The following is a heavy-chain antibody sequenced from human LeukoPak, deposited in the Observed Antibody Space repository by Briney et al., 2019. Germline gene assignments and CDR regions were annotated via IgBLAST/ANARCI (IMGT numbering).Heavy chain of an antibody. J-gene: IGHJ4*02. V-gene: IGHV1-69*13. D-gene: IGHD5-12*01. CDR1: GGTFSSYA. Sequence: GASVKVSCKASGGTFSSYAISWVRQAPGQGLEWMGGIIPIFGTANYAQKFQGRVTITADESTSTAYMELSSLRSEDTAVYYCARGDGGYDGGEFDYWGQGTLVTVSS. CDR3: ARGDGGYDGGEFDY. CDR2: IIPIFGTA.